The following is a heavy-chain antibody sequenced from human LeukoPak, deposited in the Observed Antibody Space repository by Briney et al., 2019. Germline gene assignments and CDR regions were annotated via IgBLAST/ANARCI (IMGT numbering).Heavy chain of an antibody. V-gene: IGHV1-69*05. J-gene: IGHJ6*03. D-gene: IGHD7-27*01. CDR2: IIPIFGTA. CDR3: AVTGLYNYYYYYYMDV. CDR1: GGTFSSYA. Sequence: SVKVSCKASGGTFSSYAISWVRQAPGQGLEWMGRIIPIFGTANYAQKFQGRVTITTDETTSTAYMELSSLRSEDTAVYYCAVTGLYNYYYYYYMDVWGKGTTVTVSS.